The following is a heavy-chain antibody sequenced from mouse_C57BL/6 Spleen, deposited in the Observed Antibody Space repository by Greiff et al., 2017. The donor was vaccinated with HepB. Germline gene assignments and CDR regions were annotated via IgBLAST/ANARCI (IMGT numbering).Heavy chain of an antibody. CDR2: IYPGDGDT. CDR3: ARRTAFDC. CDR1: GYAFSSSW. Sequence: QVQLQQSGPELVKPGASVKISCKASGYAFSSSWMNWVKQRPGKGLEWIGRIYPGDGDTNYNGKFKGKATLTADKSSSTAYMQLSSLTSEDSAVYCCARRTAFDCWGQGTTLTVSS. J-gene: IGHJ2*01. V-gene: IGHV1-82*01.